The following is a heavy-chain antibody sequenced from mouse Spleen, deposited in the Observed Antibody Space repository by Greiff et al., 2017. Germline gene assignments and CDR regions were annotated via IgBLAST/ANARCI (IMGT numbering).Heavy chain of an antibody. Sequence: ESGPGILQPSQTLNLSCSFSGFSLSTFGMGLVWNRQPSGMGLVGVVHIWCDDNKYYNTALKSRIIISKDTSKNQVFLKITNVNTADTATYYCARIAEMDYWDYWGQGTTLTVSS. D-gene: IGHD1-1*01. CDR2: IWCDDNK. V-gene: IGHV8-8*01. CDR1: GFSLSTFGMG. CDR3: ARIAEMDYWDY. J-gene: IGHJ2*01.